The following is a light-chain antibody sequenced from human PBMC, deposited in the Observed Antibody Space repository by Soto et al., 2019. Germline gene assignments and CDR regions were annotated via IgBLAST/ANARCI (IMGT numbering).Light chain of an antibody. CDR3: QQYYTTPNT. V-gene: IGKV4-1*01. CDR2: WAS. CDR1: QSVLYSCNNKNY. Sequence: DSVMTQSPDSLAVSLGERATINCKSTQSVLYSCNNKNYLAWYQQKPGQPPKLLIYWASTRESGVPDRFIGSGSGTDFTLTISRLQAEDVAVYYCQQYYTTPNTFGQGTRLEIK. J-gene: IGKJ5*01.